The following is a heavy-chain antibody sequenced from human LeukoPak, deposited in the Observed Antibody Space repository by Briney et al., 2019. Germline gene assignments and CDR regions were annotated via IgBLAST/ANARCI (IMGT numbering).Heavy chain of an antibody. Sequence: GGSLRLSGAASGFTFSSYWMHWVRQAPGKGLVWVSRINSDGSSTSYADSVKGRFTISRDNAKDTLYLQMNSLRAEDTAVYYCARDLFIAAGDYWGQGTLVTVSS. CDR1: GFTFSSYW. J-gene: IGHJ4*02. CDR2: INSDGSST. CDR3: ARDLFIAAGDY. D-gene: IGHD6-13*01. V-gene: IGHV3-74*01.